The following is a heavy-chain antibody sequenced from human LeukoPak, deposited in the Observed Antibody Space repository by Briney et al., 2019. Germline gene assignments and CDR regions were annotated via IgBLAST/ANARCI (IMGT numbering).Heavy chain of an antibody. J-gene: IGHJ6*03. V-gene: IGHV1-8*03. CDR2: MNPNSGNT. CDR3: ARGVGRFLEWLLPPRRGVSSGGYYYYMDV. CDR1: GYTFTSYD. D-gene: IGHD3-3*01. Sequence: GASVKVSCKASGYTFTSYDISWVRQATGQGLEWMGWMNPNSGNTGYAQKFQGRVTITRNTSISTAYMELSSLRSEDTAVYYCARGVGRFLEWLLPPRRGVSSGGYYYYMDVWGKGTTVTVSS.